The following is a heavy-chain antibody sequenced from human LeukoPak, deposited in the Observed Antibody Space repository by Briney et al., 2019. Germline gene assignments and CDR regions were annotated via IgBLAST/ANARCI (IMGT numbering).Heavy chain of an antibody. J-gene: IGHJ6*02. CDR3: ARLGYCSSTSCSLYGMDF. D-gene: IGHD2-2*01. Sequence: SETLSLTCAVYGGSFSGYYWSWIRQPPGKGLEWIGEINHSGSTNYNPSLKSRVTISVDTSKNQFSLKLSSVTAADTAVYYCARLGYCSSTSCSLYGMDFWGQGTTVTVSS. CDR2: INHSGST. V-gene: IGHV4-34*01. CDR1: GGSFSGYY.